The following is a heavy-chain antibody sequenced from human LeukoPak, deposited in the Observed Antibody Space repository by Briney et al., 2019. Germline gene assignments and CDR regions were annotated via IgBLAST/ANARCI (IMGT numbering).Heavy chain of an antibody. CDR2: MYPGTANT. CDR1: GYTFTYNA. V-gene: IGHV1-8*01. CDR3: ARGRAAAD. J-gene: IGHJ4*02. D-gene: IGHD2-15*01. Sequence: ASLKGSCKASGYTFTYNAINSVCEGTGQGLERIGWMYPGTANTGYSQKFQGRLAMTADTSINTAYMELSGLTSDDTAVYICARGRAAADWGQGTLVTVSS.